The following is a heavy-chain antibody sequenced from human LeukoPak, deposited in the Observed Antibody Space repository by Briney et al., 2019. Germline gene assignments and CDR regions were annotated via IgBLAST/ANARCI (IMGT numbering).Heavy chain of an antibody. CDR2: TRNKANSYTT. D-gene: IGHD3-10*01. V-gene: IGHV3-72*01. CDR3: ARVPWYYYGSGSYSDY. Sequence: GGSLRLSCAASGFTFSDHYMDWVRQAPGKGLEWVGRTRNKANSYTTEYAASVKGRFTISRDDSKNSLYLQMNSLKTEDTAVYYCARVPWYYYGSGSYSDYWGQGTLVTVSS. CDR1: GFTFSDHY. J-gene: IGHJ4*02.